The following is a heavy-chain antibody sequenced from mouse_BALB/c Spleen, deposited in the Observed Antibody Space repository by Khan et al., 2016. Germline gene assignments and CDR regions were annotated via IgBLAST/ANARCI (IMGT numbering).Heavy chain of an antibody. J-gene: IGHJ4*01. CDR2: ISYSGST. D-gene: IGHD1-1*02. CDR1: GYSITSDYA. V-gene: IGHV3-2*02. CDR3: ARFGNYAMDY. Sequence: EVQLQESGPGLVKPSQSLSLTCTVTGYSITSDYAWNWIRQFPGNKLEWMGYISYSGSTSYNPSLKSRTSITRDTSKNQFFLQLNSVTTEDTATYYCARFGNYAMDYWGQGTSVTVSS.